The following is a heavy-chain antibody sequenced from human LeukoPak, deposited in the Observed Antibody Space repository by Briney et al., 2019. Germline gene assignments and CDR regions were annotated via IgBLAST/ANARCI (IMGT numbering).Heavy chain of an antibody. J-gene: IGHJ4*02. CDR3: ASELTASGY. Sequence: PGGSLRLSCAASGFTSTNYAMNWVRQAPGKGLEWVSYIVGSSSNIYYADSVKGRFTISRDNAKNSLYLQMDTLRAEDTAVYYCASELTASGYWGQGTLVTVSS. V-gene: IGHV3-48*04. CDR2: IVGSSSNI. D-gene: IGHD1-20*01. CDR1: GFTSTNYA.